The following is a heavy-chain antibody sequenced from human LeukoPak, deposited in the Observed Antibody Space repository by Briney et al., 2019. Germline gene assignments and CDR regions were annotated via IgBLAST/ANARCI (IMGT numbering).Heavy chain of an antibody. CDR2: IIPIFGTA. V-gene: IGHV1-69*05. CDR1: GGTFSSYA. J-gene: IGHJ6*03. Sequence: GSSVKVSCKASGGTFSSYAISWVRQAPGQGLEWMGGIIPIFGTANCAQKFQGRVTITTDESTSTAYMELSSLRSEDTAVYYCARGSSIAPRRGYYYYYMDVWGKGTTVTVSS. D-gene: IGHD6-6*01. CDR3: ARGSSIAPRRGYYYYYMDV.